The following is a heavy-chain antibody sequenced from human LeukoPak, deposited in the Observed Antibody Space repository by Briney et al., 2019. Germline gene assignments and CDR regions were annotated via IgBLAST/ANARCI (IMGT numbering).Heavy chain of an antibody. D-gene: IGHD7-27*01. CDR1: GFSFSDSW. CDR3: ATYKNWVAGDV. J-gene: IGHJ6*02. Sequence: GGSLRLSCAASGFSFSDSWMSWVRQAPGKGPEWVANIKKDESQDNYAHSVKGRFTVSRDNAKNSLFMQMNSLRVEDTAVYYCATYKNWVAGDVWGQGTTVSVSS. V-gene: IGHV3-7*01. CDR2: IKKDESQD.